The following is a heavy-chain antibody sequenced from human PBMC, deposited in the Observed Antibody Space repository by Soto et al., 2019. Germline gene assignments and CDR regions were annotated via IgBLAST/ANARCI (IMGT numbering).Heavy chain of an antibody. CDR1: GFTFSSYA. D-gene: IGHD6-13*01. CDR3: AKDGKIAAAGTWVKYFDY. J-gene: IGHJ4*02. Sequence: EGSLRLSCAASGFTFSSYAMSWIRQSPGKGLEWVSAISGSGDKTYYADSVKGRFTISRDNSKNTLYLQMNSLRAEDTAVYYCAKDGKIAAAGTWVKYFDYWGQGTLVTVSS. V-gene: IGHV3-23*01. CDR2: ISGSGDKT.